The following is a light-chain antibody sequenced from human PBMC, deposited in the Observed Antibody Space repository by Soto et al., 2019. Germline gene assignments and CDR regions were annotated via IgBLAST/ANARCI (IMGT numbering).Light chain of an antibody. CDR3: QQRATSIT. Sequence: IVLTQSPATLSLWPGETAVLSCRASQTVSSYLSWYQHKPGQAPRLLIYDASKRAPGIPARFSGSGSGTDFTLSSSSLEPEDFAVYYCQQRATSITFGQGTRLKIE. J-gene: IGKJ5*01. CDR1: QTVSSY. V-gene: IGKV3-11*01. CDR2: DAS.